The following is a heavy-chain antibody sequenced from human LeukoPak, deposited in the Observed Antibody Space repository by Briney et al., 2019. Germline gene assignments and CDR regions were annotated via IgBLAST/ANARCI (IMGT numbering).Heavy chain of an antibody. CDR3: ARDSSGWRLFDY. Sequence: GGSLRLSCAASGFTFSSYTMNRVRQAPGKGLEWVSSISSGSNYIYYTDSVKGRFTISRDNAKNSLYLQMNSLRAEDTAVYYCARDSSGWRLFDYWGQGTLVTVSS. CDR2: ISSGSNYI. V-gene: IGHV3-21*01. J-gene: IGHJ4*02. D-gene: IGHD6-19*01. CDR1: GFTFSSYT.